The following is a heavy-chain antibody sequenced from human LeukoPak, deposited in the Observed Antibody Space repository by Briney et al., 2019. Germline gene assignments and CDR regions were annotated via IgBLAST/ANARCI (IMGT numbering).Heavy chain of an antibody. CDR1: GFTFSSYG. J-gene: IGHJ4*02. CDR3: AKDSGYYYGSGSFYTYFDC. V-gene: IGHV3-30*18. CDR2: ISDVGSNK. D-gene: IGHD3-10*01. Sequence: PGRYLRLSCAASGFTFSSYGMHWVRQAPGKGLEWGAVISDVGSNKYYADSVKGRFTISRDNSKNTLYLQMSSLRAEDTAVYYCAKDSGYYYGSGSFYTYFDCWDQGTLVTVSS.